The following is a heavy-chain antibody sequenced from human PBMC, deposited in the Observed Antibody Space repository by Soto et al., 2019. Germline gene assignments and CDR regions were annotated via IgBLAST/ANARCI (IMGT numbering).Heavy chain of an antibody. D-gene: IGHD5-18*01. CDR3: ARERWIRWWTFDL. V-gene: IGHV1-3*01. CDR1: GYTFISYA. J-gene: IGHJ3*01. CDR2: INAGNGDT. Sequence: QVQRVQSGAEVKTPGASVKVSCKASGYTFISYALHWVRQAPGQRLAWMGWINAGNGDTKYSQRFQGRVTITRDTSASTVYMEKSSLRSEDTDVYDCARERWIRWWTFDLWGQGTMVTVSS.